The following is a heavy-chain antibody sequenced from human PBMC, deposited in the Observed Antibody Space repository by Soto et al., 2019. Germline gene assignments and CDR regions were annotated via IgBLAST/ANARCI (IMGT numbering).Heavy chain of an antibody. V-gene: IGHV1-69*01. J-gene: IGHJ6*02. Sequence: QVQLVQSGAEVKKPGSSVNVSCKASGGTFSSYAISWVRQAPGQGLKWMGGIIPIFGTANYAQKFQGRVTIAADESTSTAYMALSSLRSEDTAVYYCAKSEYCSSTSCYRGEYYYYGMDVWGQGTTVTVSS. CDR1: GGTFSSYA. CDR3: AKSEYCSSTSCYRGEYYYYGMDV. CDR2: IIPIFGTA. D-gene: IGHD2-2*01.